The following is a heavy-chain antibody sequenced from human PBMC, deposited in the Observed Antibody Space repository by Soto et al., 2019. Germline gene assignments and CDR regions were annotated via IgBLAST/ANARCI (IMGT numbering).Heavy chain of an antibody. Sequence: GASVKVSCKASGYTFTGYYIHWVRQAPGQGLEWMGWINPNSGGTGYAQKFQGWVTLTRDTSIGTAYMVLSSLKSDDTAVYYCVRESDRTLAFDMWGQGTMVTVSS. CDR2: INPNSGGT. J-gene: IGHJ3*02. V-gene: IGHV1-2*04. CDR3: VRESDRTLAFDM. CDR1: GYTFTGYY.